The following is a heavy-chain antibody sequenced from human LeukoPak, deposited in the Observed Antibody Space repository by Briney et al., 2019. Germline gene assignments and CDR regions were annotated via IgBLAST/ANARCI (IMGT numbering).Heavy chain of an antibody. V-gene: IGHV3-30-3*01. CDR3: ARGGNYDYWSGYGEDHFDY. CDR1: GFTFSNYA. J-gene: IGHJ4*02. D-gene: IGHD3-3*01. Sequence: GGSLRLSCAGSGFTFSNYAMHWVRQAPGKGLEWVAVISYDGSNKYYADSVKGRFTISRDNSMDTLHLRMNIVKPEDMAVYFCARGGNYDYWSGYGEDHFDYWGQGTLVAASS. CDR2: ISYDGSNK.